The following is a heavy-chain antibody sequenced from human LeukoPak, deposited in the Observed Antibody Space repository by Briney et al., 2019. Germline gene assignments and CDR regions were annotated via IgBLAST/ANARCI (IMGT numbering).Heavy chain of an antibody. CDR3: ASYTVSPDAFDI. V-gene: IGHV4-30-2*01. CDR1: GGSISSRGYS. D-gene: IGHD4-17*01. J-gene: IGHJ3*02. CDR2: IYHSGST. Sequence: SETLSLTCAVSGGSISSRGYSWPWIRQPPGKGLKWIGYIYHSGSTYYNPSLKSRITISVDRSKNQFSLKLSSVTAADTAVYYCASYTVSPDAFDIWGEGTMVTVSS.